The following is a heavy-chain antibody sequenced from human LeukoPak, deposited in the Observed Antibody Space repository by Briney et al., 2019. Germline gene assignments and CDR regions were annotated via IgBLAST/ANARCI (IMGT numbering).Heavy chain of an antibody. J-gene: IGHJ2*01. Sequence: PGRSLRLSCAASGFTFSDYYMSWIRQAPGKGLEWVSYISSSGSTIYYADSVKGRFTISRDNAKNSLYLQMNSLRAEDMAVYYCARGDGYNTWWYFDLWGRGTLVTVSS. CDR1: GFTFSDYY. D-gene: IGHD5-24*01. V-gene: IGHV3-11*01. CDR2: ISSSGSTI. CDR3: ARGDGYNTWWYFDL.